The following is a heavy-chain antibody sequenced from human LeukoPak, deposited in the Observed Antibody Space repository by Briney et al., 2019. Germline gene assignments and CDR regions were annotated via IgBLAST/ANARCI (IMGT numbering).Heavy chain of an antibody. CDR1: GYTFTGYY. CDR3: ASTIDYDFWSGYLSS. CDR2: INPNSGGT. Sequence: GASVKVSCKASGYTFTGYYMHWVRQAPGQGLEWMGWINPNSGGTNYAQKFQGRVTMTRDTSISTAYMELSRLRSDDTAVYYCASTIDYDFWSGYLSSWGQGTLVTVSS. V-gene: IGHV1-2*02. D-gene: IGHD3-3*01. J-gene: IGHJ4*02.